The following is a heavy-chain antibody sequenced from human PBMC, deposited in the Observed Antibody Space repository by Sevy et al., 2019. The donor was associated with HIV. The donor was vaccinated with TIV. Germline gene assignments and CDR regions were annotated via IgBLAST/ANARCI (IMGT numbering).Heavy chain of an antibody. CDR3: ARVNDYWSGYSKTYYFDY. J-gene: IGHJ4*02. CDR1: GGSISSSSYY. CDR2: IYYSGGT. V-gene: IGHV4-39*01. D-gene: IGHD3-3*01. Sequence: TLSLTCTVSGGSISSSSYYWGWIRQPPGKGLEWIGSIYYSGGTYYNPSLKSRVTISVDTSKNQFSLELSSVTAAETAVYYCARVNDYWSGYSKTYYFDYWGQGTLVTVSS.